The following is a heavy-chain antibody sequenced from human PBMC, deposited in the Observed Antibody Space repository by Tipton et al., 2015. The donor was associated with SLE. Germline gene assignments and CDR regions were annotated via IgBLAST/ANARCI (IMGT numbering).Heavy chain of an antibody. CDR3: ARGPRSFLDY. V-gene: IGHV4-39*07. Sequence: TLSLTCTVSGGSISSSSYYWGWIRQPPGKGLEWIGTIYYSGSTYYNPSLKSRVTISVDTSKNQFSLKLSSVTAADTAVYYCARGPRSFLDYWGQGTLVTVSS. J-gene: IGHJ4*02. CDR1: GGSISSSSYY. D-gene: IGHD6-19*01. CDR2: IYYSGST.